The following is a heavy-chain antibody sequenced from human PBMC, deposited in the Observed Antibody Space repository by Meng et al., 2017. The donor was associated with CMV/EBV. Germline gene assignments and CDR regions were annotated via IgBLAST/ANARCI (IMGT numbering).Heavy chain of an antibody. CDR3: ARVAVPLGQPHYYDSSGYYLKGLLDY. CDR2: ISSSSSYI. D-gene: IGHD3-22*01. J-gene: IGHJ4*02. V-gene: IGHV3-21*01. CDR1: GFTFSSYS. Sequence: GESLKISCAASGFTFSSYSMNWVRQAPGKGLEWVSSISSSSSYIYYADSVKGRFTISRDNAKNSLYLQMNSLRAEDTAVYYCARVAVPLGQPHYYDSSGYYLKGLLDYWGQGTLVTVSS.